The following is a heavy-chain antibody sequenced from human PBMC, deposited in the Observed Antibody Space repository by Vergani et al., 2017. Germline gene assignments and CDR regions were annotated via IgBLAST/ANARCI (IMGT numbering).Heavy chain of an antibody. J-gene: IGHJ6*02. CDR2: IYYSGST. CDR1: GGSISSSSYY. CDR3: ARHLAYCGGDCYPYYYGMDV. Sequence: QVRLQESGPGLVKPSETLSLTCTVSGGSISSSSYYWGWIRQPPGQGLEWIGSIYYSGSTYYNPSLKSRVTISVDTSKNQFSLKLSSVTAADTAVYYCARHLAYCGGDCYPYYYGMDVWGQGTTVTVSS. D-gene: IGHD2-21*02. V-gene: IGHV4-39*01.